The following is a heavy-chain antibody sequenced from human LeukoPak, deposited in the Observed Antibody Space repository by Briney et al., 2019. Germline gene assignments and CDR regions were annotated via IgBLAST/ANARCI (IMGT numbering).Heavy chain of an antibody. CDR2: ISYDGSNK. Sequence: GGSLRLSCAASGFTFSSYEMNWVRQAPGKGLEWVAVISYDGSNKYYADSVKGRFTISRDNSKNTLYLQMNSLRAEDTAVYYCARDWAIAAAGTYYYGMDVWGQGTTVTVSS. D-gene: IGHD6-13*01. J-gene: IGHJ6*02. CDR3: ARDWAIAAAGTYYYGMDV. CDR1: GFTFSSYE. V-gene: IGHV3-30-3*01.